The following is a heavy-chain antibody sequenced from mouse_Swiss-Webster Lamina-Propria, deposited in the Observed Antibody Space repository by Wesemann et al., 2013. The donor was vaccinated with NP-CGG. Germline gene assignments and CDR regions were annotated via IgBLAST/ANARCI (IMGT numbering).Heavy chain of an antibody. CDR3: TREGTGAY. J-gene: IGHJ3*01. CDR2: IYPGSGST. D-gene: IGHD4-1*01. Sequence: LQQPGSELVRPGASVKLSCKASGYTFTSYWMHWVKQRPGQGFEWIGNIYPGSGSTNYDEKFKSKATLTVDTSSSTAYMQLSSLTSEDSAVYYCTREGTGAYWGQGTLVTVSA. CDR1: GYTFTSYW. V-gene: IGHV1S22*01.